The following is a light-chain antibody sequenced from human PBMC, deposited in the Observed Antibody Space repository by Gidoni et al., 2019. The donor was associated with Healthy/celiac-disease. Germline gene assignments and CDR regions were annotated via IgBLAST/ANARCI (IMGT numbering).Light chain of an antibody. J-gene: IGKJ3*01. V-gene: IGKV1-5*01. CDR1: QSISSW. Sequence: DLHMPQSPSTLSASVGDRVTITCRASQSISSWLAWYQQKPGKAPKLLIYDASSLESGVPSRFSGSGSGTEFTLTISSLQPDDFATYYCQQYNSYSLTFGPGTKVDIK. CDR2: DAS. CDR3: QQYNSYSLT.